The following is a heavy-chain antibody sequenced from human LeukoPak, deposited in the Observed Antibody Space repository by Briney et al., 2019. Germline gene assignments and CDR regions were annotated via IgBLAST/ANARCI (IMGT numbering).Heavy chain of an antibody. CDR3: ASDGGGSESYHP. V-gene: IGHV1-8*01. CDR1: GYTFTSYD. Sequence: ASVKVSCKASGYTFTSYDINWVRQATGQGLEWMGWMNPNSGNTGYAQKFQGRVTMTRNTSISTAYMELSSLRSEDTAVYYCASDGGGSESYHPWGQGTLVTVSS. CDR2: MNPNSGNT. J-gene: IGHJ5*02. D-gene: IGHD3-10*01.